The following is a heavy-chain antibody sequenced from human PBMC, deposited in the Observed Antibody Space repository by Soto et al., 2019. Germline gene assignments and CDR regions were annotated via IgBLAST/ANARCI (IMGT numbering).Heavy chain of an antibody. D-gene: IGHD5-12*01. V-gene: IGHV4-59*01. CDR2: IYYSGST. Sequence: PSETLSLTCTVSGGSISSYYWSWIRQPPGKGLEWIGYIYYSGSTNSNPSLKSRVTISVDTSKHQFSLKLSSVTAADTAVYYCARESQIGSGGYDKLDYWGQGTLVPVSS. CDR1: GGSISSYY. CDR3: ARESQIGSGGYDKLDY. J-gene: IGHJ4*02.